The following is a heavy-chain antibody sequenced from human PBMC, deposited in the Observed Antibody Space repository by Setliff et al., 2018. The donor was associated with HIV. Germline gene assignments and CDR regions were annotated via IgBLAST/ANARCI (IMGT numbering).Heavy chain of an antibody. J-gene: IGHJ6*03. CDR2: IDYSGNT. D-gene: IGHD6-13*01. CDR1: GGSLSSTTYY. Sequence: TSETLSLTCTVSGGSLSSTTYYWGWIRQPPGKGLEWIGIIDYSGNTYYNPSLKSRITISVDTSKNQFSLKLSSVTAADTAVYYCARLGGYSSSWYVPYFYYMDVWGKGTTVTVSS. CDR3: ARLGGYSSSWYVPYFYYMDV. V-gene: IGHV4-39*07.